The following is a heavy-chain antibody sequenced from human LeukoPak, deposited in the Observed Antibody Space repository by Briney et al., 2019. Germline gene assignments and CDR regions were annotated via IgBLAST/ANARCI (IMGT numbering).Heavy chain of an antibody. Sequence: PGGSLRLSCATSGFTFSSYAMSWVRQAPGKGLEWVSAISGSGGSTYYADSVKGRFTISRDNSKNTLYLQMNSLRAEDTAVYYCAKGSSSWYSADFDYWGQGTLVTVSS. D-gene: IGHD6-13*01. CDR1: GFTFSSYA. J-gene: IGHJ4*02. V-gene: IGHV3-23*01. CDR3: AKGSSSWYSADFDY. CDR2: ISGSGGST.